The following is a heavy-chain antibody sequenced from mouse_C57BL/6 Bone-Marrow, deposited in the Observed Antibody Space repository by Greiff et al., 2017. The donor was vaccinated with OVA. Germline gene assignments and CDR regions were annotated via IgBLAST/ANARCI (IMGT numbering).Heavy chain of an antibody. Sequence: VQLKQSGAELVKPGASVKLSCTASGFNIKDYYMHWVKQRTEQGLEWIGRIDPEDGETKYAPKFQGKATITADTSSNTAYLQHSSLTSEDSSLLYCARLLLQRSYYAMDYWGQGTSVTVSS. J-gene: IGHJ4*01. CDR1: GFNIKDYY. CDR2: IDPEDGET. D-gene: IGHD2-12*01. V-gene: IGHV14-2*01. CDR3: ARLLLQRSYYAMDY.